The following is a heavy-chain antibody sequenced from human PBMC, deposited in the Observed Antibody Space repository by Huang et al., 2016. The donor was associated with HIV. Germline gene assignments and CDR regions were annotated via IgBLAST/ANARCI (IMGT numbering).Heavy chain of an antibody. J-gene: IGHJ4*02. V-gene: IGHV4-39*01. CDR1: GGSIRSDNYY. CDR2: IYYRESN. CDR3: ARLPGSITMIRGVITDPY. Sequence: QLQLQESGPGLVKPSETLSLTCTVSGGSIRSDNYYWGWIRQPPGKGLEWIGGIYYRESNDNNPSLKSRVTITGDTSKNQFSLKMRSVTAADTAVYYCARLPGSITMIRGVITDPYWGQGTLVTVSS. D-gene: IGHD3-10*01.